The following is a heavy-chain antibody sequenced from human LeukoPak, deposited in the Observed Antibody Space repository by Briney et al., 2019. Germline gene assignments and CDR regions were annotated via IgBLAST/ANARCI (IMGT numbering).Heavy chain of an antibody. J-gene: IGHJ3*02. D-gene: IGHD2-2*01. CDR3: ARGHILVVPAAGFDAFDI. Sequence: SVKVSCKASGYTFTSYDINWVRQATGQGLEWMGWMNPNSGNTGYAQKFQGRVTITRNTSISTAYMELSSLRSEDTAVYYCARGHILVVPAAGFDAFDIWGQGTMVTVSS. CDR2: MNPNSGNT. V-gene: IGHV1-8*03. CDR1: GYTFTSYD.